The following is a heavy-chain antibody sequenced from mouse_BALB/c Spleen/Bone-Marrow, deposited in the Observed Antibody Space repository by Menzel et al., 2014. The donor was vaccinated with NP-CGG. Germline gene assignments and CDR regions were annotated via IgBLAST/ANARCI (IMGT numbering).Heavy chain of an antibody. D-gene: IGHD2-4*01. J-gene: IGHJ3*01. CDR2: ISGDGRYT. CDR3: ARHAYYDQTEVSFVY. V-gene: IGHV5-9-2*01. Sequence: EVQVVESGGGLVKSGGSLKLSCAASGFSFSNYGMPWVRQTPEKRLEWVATISGDGRYTFYSDSVKGRFTISRDNAKNNLYLQLSSLRSEDTALYYCARHAYYDQTEVSFVYWGQGTLVTVSA. CDR1: GFSFSNYG.